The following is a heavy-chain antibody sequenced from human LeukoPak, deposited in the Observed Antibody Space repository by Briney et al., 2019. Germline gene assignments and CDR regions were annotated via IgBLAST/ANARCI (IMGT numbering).Heavy chain of an antibody. CDR2: IYYSGST. Sequence: PSETLSLTCTVSGGSISSYYWGWIRQPPGKGLEWIGYIYYSGSTYYNPSLKSRVTISVDTSKNQFSLKLSSVTAADTAVYYCARGFFYCSSTSCSEEHAFDIWGQGTMVTVSS. V-gene: IGHV4-30-4*08. CDR3: ARGFFYCSSTSCSEEHAFDI. D-gene: IGHD2-2*01. CDR1: GGSISSYY. J-gene: IGHJ3*02.